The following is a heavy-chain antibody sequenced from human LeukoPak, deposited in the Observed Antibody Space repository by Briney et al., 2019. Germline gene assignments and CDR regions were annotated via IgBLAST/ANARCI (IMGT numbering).Heavy chain of an antibody. J-gene: IGHJ5*02. D-gene: IGHD1/OR15-1a*01. V-gene: IGHV3-74*01. CDR2: IKGDGSDT. CDR1: GFTFSGYW. Sequence: GGSLRLSCAASGFTFSGYWMHWARQSPGKGLVWVSCIKGDGSDTRYADSVKGRFTISRDNAKNTLYLQMNSLTVEDTAVYYCARDPRNKGFDLWGQGTLVTVSS. CDR3: ARDPRNKGFDL.